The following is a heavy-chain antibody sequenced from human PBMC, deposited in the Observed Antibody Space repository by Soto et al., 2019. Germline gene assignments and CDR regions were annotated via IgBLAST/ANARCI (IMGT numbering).Heavy chain of an antibody. V-gene: IGHV4-34*01. Sequence: NPWETLSLTCAFYVGSFSGYYWSCLRHPPGKCLEWIGEINQIGSTNYNPSLKSRVTISIDTSKNQFSLKVSSVTAADTAVYYCERRANYVVYWGQGARGNVSS. CDR1: VGSFSGYY. CDR2: INQIGST. CDR3: ERRANYVVY. D-gene: IGHD3-16*01. J-gene: IGHJ4*02.